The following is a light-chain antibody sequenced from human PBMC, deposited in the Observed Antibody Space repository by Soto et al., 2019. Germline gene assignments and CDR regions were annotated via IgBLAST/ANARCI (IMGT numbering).Light chain of an antibody. V-gene: IGLV1-40*01. CDR1: SPNIGAGYD. Sequence: QSVLTQPPSVSGAPGQRVTISCTGSSPNIGAGYDVHWYQQLPGTAPKLLIYHNSNRPSGVPDRFSGSKSGTSASLAITGLQAEDEADYYCQSYDTSLSGYVVFGGGTKLTVL. J-gene: IGLJ2*01. CDR2: HNS. CDR3: QSYDTSLSGYVV.